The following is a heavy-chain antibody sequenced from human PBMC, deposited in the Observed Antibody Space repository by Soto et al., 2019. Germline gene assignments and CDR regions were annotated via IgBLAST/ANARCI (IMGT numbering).Heavy chain of an antibody. J-gene: IGHJ3*02. CDR3: ASPARNYDFWSGYSFDI. D-gene: IGHD3-3*01. CDR2: MNPNSGNT. V-gene: IGHV1-8*01. Sequence: ASVKFSCKASGYTFTSYDINCVRQATGQGLEWMGWMNPNSGNTGYAQKFQGRVTMTRNTSISTAYMELSSLRSEDTAVYYCASPARNYDFWSGYSFDIWGQGTMVTVSS. CDR1: GYTFTSYD.